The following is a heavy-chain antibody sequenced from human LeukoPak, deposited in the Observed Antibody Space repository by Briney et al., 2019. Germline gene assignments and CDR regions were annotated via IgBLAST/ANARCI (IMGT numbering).Heavy chain of an antibody. D-gene: IGHD5-24*01. CDR1: GYFFTNYA. CDR3: ARGARIWLQFKTSAGFDY. CDR2: ISAYNGNT. J-gene: IGHJ4*02. Sequence: ASVKVSCKASGYFFTNYAINWVRQAPGQGLEWMGWISAYNGNTKYTQKFQGRVTMTTDTSTSTVYMELSSLRSEDTAVYYCARGARIWLQFKTSAGFDYWGQGTLLTVSS. V-gene: IGHV1-18*01.